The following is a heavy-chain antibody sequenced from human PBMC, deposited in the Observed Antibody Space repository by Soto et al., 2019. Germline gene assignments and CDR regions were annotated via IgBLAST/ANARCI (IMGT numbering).Heavy chain of an antibody. V-gene: IGHV1-2*04. J-gene: IGHJ6*02. CDR1: GYTFTGYY. CDR3: ERDLVLLSATAMDYYYYYGMDV. D-gene: IGHD2-2*01. CDR2: INPNSGGT. Sequence: ASVKVSCKASGYTFTGYYMHWVRQAPGQGLEWMGWINPNSGGTNYAQKFQGWVTMTRDTSISTAYMELSRLRSDDTAVYYCERDLVLLSATAMDYYYYYGMDVWGQGTTVTVSS.